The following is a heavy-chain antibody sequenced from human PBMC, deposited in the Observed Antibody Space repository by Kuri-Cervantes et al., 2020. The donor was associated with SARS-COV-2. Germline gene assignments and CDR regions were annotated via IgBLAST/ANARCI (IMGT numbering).Heavy chain of an antibody. CDR3: TTLIDY. J-gene: IGHJ4*02. CDR1: GLLFSASA. CDR2: VRGKANNYAT. Sequence: GGSLRLSCEVSGLLFSASAIHWVRQASGKGLEWVGRVRGKANNYATAYAASVKGRFTISRDDLKNMAYLQMNSLKTEDTAVYYCTTLIDYWGQGALVTVPQ. V-gene: IGHV3-73*01.